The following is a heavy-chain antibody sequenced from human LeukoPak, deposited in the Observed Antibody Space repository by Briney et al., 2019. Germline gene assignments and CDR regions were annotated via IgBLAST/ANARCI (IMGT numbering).Heavy chain of an antibody. D-gene: IGHD2-15*01. J-gene: IGHJ4*02. CDR1: GFTFSNHW. Sequence: GGSLRLSCAASGFTFSNHWMSWVRQALGKGLEWVANIKQDGSDKYYVDSVKGRFTISRDNAKNSLYLQMNSLRDEDTAVYFCARWGGGSCYDYWGQGTLVAVSS. CDR3: ARWGGGSCYDY. V-gene: IGHV3-7*01. CDR2: IKQDGSDK.